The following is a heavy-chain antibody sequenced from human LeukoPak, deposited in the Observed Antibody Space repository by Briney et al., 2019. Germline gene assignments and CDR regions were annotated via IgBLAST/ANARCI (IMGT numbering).Heavy chain of an antibody. CDR3: ARDQGLYDSSGYYYPDWFDP. D-gene: IGHD3-22*01. CDR2: IKQDGSEK. Sequence: GGSLRLSCAASGFTFSSYWMSWVRQAPGKGLEWVANIKQDGSEKYYVDSVKGRFTISRDNAKNSLYLQMNSLRAEDTAVYYCARDQGLYDSSGYYYPDWFDPWGQGTLVTVSS. CDR1: GFTFSSYW. J-gene: IGHJ5*02. V-gene: IGHV3-7*01.